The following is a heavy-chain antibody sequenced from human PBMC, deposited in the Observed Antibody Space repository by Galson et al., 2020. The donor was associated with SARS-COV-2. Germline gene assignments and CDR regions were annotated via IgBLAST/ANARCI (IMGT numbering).Heavy chain of an antibody. Sequence: SQTLSLTCAVYGGSFSGYYWSWIRQPPGKGLEWIGEINHSGSTNYNPSLKSRVTISVDTSKNQFSLKLSSVTAADTAVYYCAKFGIAAAGFDYWGQGTLVTVSS. D-gene: IGHD6-13*01. CDR2: INHSGST. V-gene: IGHV4-34*01. CDR1: GGSFSGYY. CDR3: AKFGIAAAGFDY. J-gene: IGHJ4*02.